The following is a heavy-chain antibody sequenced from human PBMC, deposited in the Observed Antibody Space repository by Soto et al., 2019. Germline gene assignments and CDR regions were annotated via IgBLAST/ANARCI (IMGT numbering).Heavy chain of an antibody. J-gene: IGHJ3*02. D-gene: IGHD3-16*01. CDR3: ARDRLPDGAFDI. CDR1: GFTFSDHF. V-gene: IGHV3-72*01. CDR2: TRNKANSYTT. Sequence: EVQLVESGGGLVLPGGSLRLSCAASGFTFSDHFMDWVRQAPGKGLEWVGRTRNKANSYTTEYAASVKGRFTVSRDGSKNSLYLQMNSLKTEDTAVYYCARDRLPDGAFDIWGQGTMVTVSS.